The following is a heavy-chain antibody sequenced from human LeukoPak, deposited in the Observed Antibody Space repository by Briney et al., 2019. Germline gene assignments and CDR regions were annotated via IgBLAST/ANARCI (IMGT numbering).Heavy chain of an antibody. J-gene: IGHJ4*02. CDR1: GYTFTDYY. Sequence: EASVKVSCKASGYTFTDYYIHWVRQAPGQGLEWMGRINPKNGGTNYAQKLQGRVTMTTDTSTSTAYMELRSLRSDDTAVYYCARTVVTPEGWFDYWGQGTLVTVSS. V-gene: IGHV1-2*06. D-gene: IGHD4-23*01. CDR3: ARTVVTPEGWFDY. CDR2: INPKNGGT.